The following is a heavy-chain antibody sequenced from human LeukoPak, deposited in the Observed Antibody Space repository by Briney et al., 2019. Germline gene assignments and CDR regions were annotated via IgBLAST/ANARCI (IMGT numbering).Heavy chain of an antibody. CDR2: IKQDGGEQ. CDR1: GFTFSDSA. J-gene: IGHJ4*02. D-gene: IGHD3-9*01. V-gene: IGHV3-7*01. Sequence: GGSLRLSCAASGFTFSDSAMHWVRQAPGKGLEWVANIKQDGGEQYNVDSVRGRFTISRDNAKNSLYLQMNSLRAEDTAVYYCARDASYDILTGYPDYWGQGTLVTVSS. CDR3: ARDASYDILTGYPDY.